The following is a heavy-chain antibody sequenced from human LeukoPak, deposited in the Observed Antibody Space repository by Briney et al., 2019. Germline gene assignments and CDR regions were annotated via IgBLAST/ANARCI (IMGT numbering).Heavy chain of an antibody. CDR1: GFTFSSYA. CDR2: ISGSGGST. V-gene: IGHV3-23*01. Sequence: GGSLRLSCAASGFTFSSYAMSWVRQAPGKGLKWVSAISGSGGSTYYADSVKGRFTISRDNSKNTLYLQMNSLRAEDTAVYYCAKDPSGTTSWGPDAFDIWGRGTMVTVSS. J-gene: IGHJ3*02. D-gene: IGHD1-1*01. CDR3: AKDPSGTTSWGPDAFDI.